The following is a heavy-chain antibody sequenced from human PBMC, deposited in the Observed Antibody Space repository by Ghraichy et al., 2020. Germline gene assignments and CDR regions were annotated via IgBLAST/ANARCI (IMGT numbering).Heavy chain of an antibody. Sequence: SETLSLTCTVSGGSISSSSYYWGWIRQPPGKRLEWIGRIYYSGSTYYNPSLKSRGTISVDTSKNQFSLKLSSVTAADTAVYYCARDLRRFLEWLPYFDYWGQGTLVTVSS. J-gene: IGHJ4*02. CDR1: GGSISSSSYY. V-gene: IGHV4-39*07. D-gene: IGHD3-3*01. CDR2: IYYSGST. CDR3: ARDLRRFLEWLPYFDY.